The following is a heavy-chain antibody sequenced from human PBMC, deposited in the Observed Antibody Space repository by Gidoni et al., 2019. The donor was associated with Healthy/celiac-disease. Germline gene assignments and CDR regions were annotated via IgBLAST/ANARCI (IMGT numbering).Heavy chain of an antibody. J-gene: IGHJ5*02. CDR3: ARAPRWFDLWFDP. CDR1: GFTFSSYW. Sequence: EVQLVESGGGLVQPGGSLRLSCAASGFTFSSYWMNWVRQAPGKGLEWVANIKQDGREKYYVDSVKGRFTISRDNAKNSLYLQMNSLRAEDTAVYYCARAPRWFDLWFDPWGQGTLVTVSS. D-gene: IGHD2-15*01. CDR2: IKQDGREK. V-gene: IGHV3-7*04.